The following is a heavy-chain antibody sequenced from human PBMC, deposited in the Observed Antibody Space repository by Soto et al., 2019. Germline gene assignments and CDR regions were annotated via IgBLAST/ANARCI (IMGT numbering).Heavy chain of an antibody. J-gene: IGHJ4*02. CDR2: FDPEDGET. V-gene: IGHV1-24*01. CDR1: GYTLTELS. CDR3: ATDGGPTYYYDSSGYSFDY. D-gene: IGHD3-22*01. Sequence: GASVKVSCKVSGYTLTELSMHWVRQAPGKGLEWMGGFDPEDGETIYAQKFQGRVTMTEDTSTDTAYMELSSLRSEDTAVYYCATDGGPTYYYDSSGYSFDYWGQGTLVTVPS.